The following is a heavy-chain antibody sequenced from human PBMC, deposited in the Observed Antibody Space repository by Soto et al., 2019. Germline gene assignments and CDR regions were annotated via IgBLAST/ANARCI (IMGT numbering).Heavy chain of an antibody. CDR3: ASSEYYDFWSGYYTPEEPKPYYYGMDV. D-gene: IGHD3-3*01. V-gene: IGHV1-69*13. Sequence: ASVKVSCKASGGTFSSYAISWVRQAPGQGLEWMGGIIPIFGTANYAQKFQGRVTITADESTSTAYMELSSLRSEDTAVYYCASSEYYDFWSGYYTPEEPKPYYYGMDVWGQGTTVTVSS. CDR2: IIPIFGTA. CDR1: GGTFSSYA. J-gene: IGHJ6*02.